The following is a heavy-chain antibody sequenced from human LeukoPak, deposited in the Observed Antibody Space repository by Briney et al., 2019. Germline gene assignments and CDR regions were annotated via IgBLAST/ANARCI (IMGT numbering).Heavy chain of an antibody. CDR2: ISSSSSYI. V-gene: IGHV3-21*01. J-gene: IGHJ4*02. CDR1: GFTFSSYS. CDR3: ARVYCSGGSCSFDY. Sequence: GGSLRLSCAASGFTFSSYSMNWVRQAPGKGLEWVSSISSSSSYIYYADSVKGRFTISRDNAKNSLYLQMSSLRAEDTAVYYCARVYCSGGSCSFDYWGQGTLVTVSS. D-gene: IGHD2-15*01.